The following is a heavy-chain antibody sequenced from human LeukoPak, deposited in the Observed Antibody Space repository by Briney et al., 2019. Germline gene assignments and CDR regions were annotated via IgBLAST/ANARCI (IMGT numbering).Heavy chain of an antibody. D-gene: IGHD2-21*01. J-gene: IGHJ4*02. CDR2: ISSSGSI. CDR3: ATHSLKAYFFDY. CDR1: GFTFSDNY. V-gene: IGHV3-11*04. Sequence: GGSLRLSCAASGFTFSDNYMSWVGQAPGKGLEGVSYISSSGSIYYTDSVKGRFTISRDNPKNSLYLQMNSLRAEDTAVYYCATHSLKAYFFDYWGPGTLVTVSS.